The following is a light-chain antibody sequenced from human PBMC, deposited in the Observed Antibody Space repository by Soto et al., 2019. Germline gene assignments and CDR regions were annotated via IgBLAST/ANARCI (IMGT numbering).Light chain of an antibody. CDR2: DVS. Sequence: QSALTQPASVSGSPGQSITISCTGTSSDVRGYNYVSWYQQHPGKAPKFMIYDVSNRPSGVSDRFSGSKSGNTASLTISGLQAEDEADYYCSSSTTGSTPVVFGGGTKLTVL. V-gene: IGLV2-14*01. CDR3: SSSTTGSTPVV. CDR1: SSDVRGYNY. J-gene: IGLJ2*01.